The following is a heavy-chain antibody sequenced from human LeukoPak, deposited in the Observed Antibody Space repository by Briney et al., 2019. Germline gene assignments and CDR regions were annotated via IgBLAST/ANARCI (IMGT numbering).Heavy chain of an antibody. CDR3: ARGDYDSSGYHYYFDS. CDR1: GFTLSSHW. V-gene: IGHV3-74*01. J-gene: IGHJ4*02. D-gene: IGHD3-22*01. Sequence: GGSLRLSCAASGFTLSSHWMHWVRQAPGKGLVWVSRISIDGSRTTYADSVKGRFTISRDNAKNSLDLQMNSLRDEDTAVYYCARGDYDSSGYHYYFDSWGQGTLVTVSS. CDR2: ISIDGSRT.